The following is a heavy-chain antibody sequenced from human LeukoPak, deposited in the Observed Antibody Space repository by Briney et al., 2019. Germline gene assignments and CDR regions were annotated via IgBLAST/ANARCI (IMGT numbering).Heavy chain of an antibody. Sequence: PSETLSLTCTVSGGSISSYYWSWIRQPPGKGLEWIGYIYYSGSTNYNPSLKSRVTISVDTSKNQFSLKLSSVTAADTAVYYCARDAYYYDSSGYYDYYYYGMDVWSQGTTVTVSS. CDR2: IYYSGST. CDR3: ARDAYYYDSSGYYDYYYYGMDV. CDR1: GGSISSYY. D-gene: IGHD3-22*01. V-gene: IGHV4-59*01. J-gene: IGHJ6*02.